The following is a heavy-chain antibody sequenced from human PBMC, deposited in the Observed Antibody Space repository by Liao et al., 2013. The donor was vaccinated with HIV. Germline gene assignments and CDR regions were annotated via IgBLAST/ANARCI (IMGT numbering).Heavy chain of an antibody. CDR1: GGSFSAYY. CDR2: INHSGST. V-gene: IGHV4-34*01. Sequence: QVQLQQWGAGLLKPSETLSLTCAVSGGSFSAYYWSWIRQPPGKGLEWIGEINHSGSTNYNASLKSRVSISVDTSKNQFSLKLSSVTAADTAVYYCARELKVTAAVPKRGYYYYMDVWGKGTTVTVSS. CDR3: ARELKVTAAVPKRGYYYYMDV. J-gene: IGHJ6*03. D-gene: IGHD6-13*01.